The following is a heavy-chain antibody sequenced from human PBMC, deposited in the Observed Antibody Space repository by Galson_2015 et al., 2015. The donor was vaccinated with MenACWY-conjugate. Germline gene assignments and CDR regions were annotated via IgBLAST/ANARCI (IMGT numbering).Heavy chain of an antibody. CDR1: GLTFSSYS. D-gene: IGHD5-12*01. CDR2: ISSSSSTI. J-gene: IGHJ6*02. V-gene: IGHV3-48*01. Sequence: SLRLSCAASGLTFSSYSMNWVRQAPGKGLEWVSYISSSSSTIYYADSVKGRFTISRDNSKSTLSLQMYTLRAEDTALYYCARSGQYSGYDYYYPMDVWGQGTTVTVSS. CDR3: ARSGQYSGYDYYYPMDV.